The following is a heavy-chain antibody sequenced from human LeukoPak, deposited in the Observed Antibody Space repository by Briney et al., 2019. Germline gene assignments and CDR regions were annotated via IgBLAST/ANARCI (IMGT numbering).Heavy chain of an antibody. D-gene: IGHD1-7*01. V-gene: IGHV4-59*01. Sequence: PSETLSLTCTVSGGSISTYYWSWIRQPPGKRLEWIGYIYYSGNTNYNPSLKSRVTLSEDTSKNQFSLKLSSVTAADTAFYYCARVGNYNFDYWGQGALVTVSS. CDR2: IYYSGNT. CDR1: GGSISTYY. J-gene: IGHJ4*02. CDR3: ARVGNYNFDY.